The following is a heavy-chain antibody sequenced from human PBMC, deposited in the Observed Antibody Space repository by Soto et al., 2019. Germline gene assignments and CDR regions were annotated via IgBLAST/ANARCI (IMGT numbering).Heavy chain of an antibody. J-gene: IGHJ6*02. CDR2: ISAYNGNT. CDR1: GYTFTSYG. D-gene: IGHD3-10*01. CDR3: ARGRYYYGSGTSYYYGMDV. V-gene: IGHV1-18*01. Sequence: QVQLVQSGAEVKKPGASVKVSCKASGYTFTSYGISWVRQAPGQGLEWMGWISAYNGNTYYAQKLQGRVTMTTDTSTSTAYMELRSLRSDDTAVYYCARGRYYYGSGTSYYYGMDVWGQGTTVTVSS.